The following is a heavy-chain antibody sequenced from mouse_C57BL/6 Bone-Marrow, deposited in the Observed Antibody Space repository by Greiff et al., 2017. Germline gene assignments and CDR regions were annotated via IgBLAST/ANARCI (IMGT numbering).Heavy chain of an antibody. CDR3: ARSVSLITTVVDNY. CDR2: IDPSDSST. V-gene: IGHV1-59*01. Sequence: QVQLKQPGAELVRPGTSVKLSCKASGYTFTSYWMHWVKQRPGQGLEWIGVIDPSDSSTNYNQKFKGQATLTVDTSASTAYMQLSSLTSEDSAVYYCARSVSLITTVVDNYCGQGTTLTVSS. D-gene: IGHD1-1*01. J-gene: IGHJ2*01. CDR1: GYTFTSYW.